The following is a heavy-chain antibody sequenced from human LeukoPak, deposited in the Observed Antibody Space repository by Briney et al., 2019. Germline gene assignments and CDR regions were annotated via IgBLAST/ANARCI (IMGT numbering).Heavy chain of an antibody. D-gene: IGHD6-6*01. CDR1: GGSISSFY. V-gene: IGHV4-59*01. Sequence: SETLSLTCTVSGGSISSFYWSWIRQPPGKGLEWIGSMYYSGSTNYNPSLQSRVTISVDTSKNQFSLNLNSVTAADTAVYYCARGGAARLHFQNWGQGTLVTVSS. CDR3: ARGGAARLHFQN. J-gene: IGHJ1*01. CDR2: MYYSGST.